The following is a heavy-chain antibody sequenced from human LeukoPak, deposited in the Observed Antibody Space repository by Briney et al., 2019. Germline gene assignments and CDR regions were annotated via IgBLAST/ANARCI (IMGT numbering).Heavy chain of an antibody. CDR3: ATDTRKTTQGIAAAGH. CDR1: GFTFSSYA. J-gene: IGHJ4*02. Sequence: GGSLRLSCAASGFTFSSYAMSWVRQAPGKGLEWVAVISYDGSNKYYADSVKGRFTISRDNSKNTLYLQMNSLRAEDTAVYYCATDTRKTTQGIAAAGHWGQGTLVTVSS. V-gene: IGHV3-30-3*01. CDR2: ISYDGSNK. D-gene: IGHD6-13*01.